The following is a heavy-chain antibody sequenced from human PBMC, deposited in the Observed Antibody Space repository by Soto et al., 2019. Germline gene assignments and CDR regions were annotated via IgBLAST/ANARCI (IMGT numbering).Heavy chain of an antibody. CDR3: ARSTSRPGFFDY. CDR1: GFIFSNYG. CDR2: ITTSSNYI. J-gene: IGHJ4*02. Sequence: GGSLRLSCAASGFIFSNYGTSWVRQAPGKGLEWVSSITTSSNYIFVADSVRGRFTISRDNTKGSLNLQMNRLSVEDTAIYYCARSTSRPGFFDYWGQGILVTVSS. V-gene: IGHV3-21*01. D-gene: IGHD6-6*01.